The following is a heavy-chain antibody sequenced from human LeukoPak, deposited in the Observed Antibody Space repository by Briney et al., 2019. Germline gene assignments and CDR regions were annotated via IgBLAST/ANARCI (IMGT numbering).Heavy chain of an antibody. Sequence: PGGSLRFSCRASAFTFSNYWMTWVRQAPGKGLEWVANIDQEGGEKRYVDSVRGRFTISRDNAQNLLFLQMNRLRVEDTAVYYCARSNYYEELFDYWGQGTLVTVSS. D-gene: IGHD3-22*01. V-gene: IGHV3-7*01. J-gene: IGHJ4*02. CDR3: ARSNYYEELFDY. CDR2: IDQEGGEK. CDR1: AFTFSNYW.